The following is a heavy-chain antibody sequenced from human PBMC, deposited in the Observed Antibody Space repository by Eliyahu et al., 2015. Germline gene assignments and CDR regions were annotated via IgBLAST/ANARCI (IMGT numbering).Heavy chain of an antibody. CDR1: GFTFSSFS. J-gene: IGHJ4*02. V-gene: IGHV3-21*01. CDR2: ISSSSSYI. CDR3: ARSGVEMPTIGDY. D-gene: IGHD5-24*01. Sequence: EVQLVESGGGLVKPGGSLRLSCAASGFTFSSFSMNWVRQAPGKGLEWVSSISSSSSYIYYADSVKGRFTISRDNAKNSLYLQMNSLSVEDTAVYYCARSGVEMPTIGDYWGQGTLVTVSS.